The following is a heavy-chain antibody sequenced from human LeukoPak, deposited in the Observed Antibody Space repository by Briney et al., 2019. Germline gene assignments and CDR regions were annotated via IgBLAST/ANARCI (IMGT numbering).Heavy chain of an antibody. CDR2: ISYDGSNK. Sequence: GGSLRLSCAASGFTFSSYGMHWVRQAPGKGLEWVAVISYDGSNKYYADSVKGRFAISRDNSKNTLYLQMNSLRAEDTAVYYCAKAGIVVVPAAMAYYYYYYMDVWGKGTTVTVSS. CDR1: GFTFSSYG. CDR3: AKAGIVVVPAAMAYYYYYYMDV. J-gene: IGHJ6*03. V-gene: IGHV3-30*18. D-gene: IGHD2-2*01.